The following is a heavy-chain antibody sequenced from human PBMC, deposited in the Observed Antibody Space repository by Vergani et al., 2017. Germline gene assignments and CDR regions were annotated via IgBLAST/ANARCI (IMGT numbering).Heavy chain of an antibody. CDR2: IIPIFGTA. V-gene: IGHV1-69*01. D-gene: IGHD3-9*01. CDR1: GGTVSSYA. J-gene: IGHJ5*02. Sequence: QVQLVQSGAEVKKPGSSVKVSCKASGGTVSSYAISWVRQAPGQGLEWMGGIIPIFGTANYAQKFQGRVTITADESTSTAYMELSSLRSEDTAVYYCARFAYDILTGYQRSDWFDPWGQGTLVTVSS. CDR3: ARFAYDILTGYQRSDWFDP.